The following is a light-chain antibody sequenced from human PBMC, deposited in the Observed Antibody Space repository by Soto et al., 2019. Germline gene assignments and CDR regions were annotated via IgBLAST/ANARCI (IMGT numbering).Light chain of an antibody. CDR3: QQYDSYSQFT. V-gene: IGKV1-5*03. CDR1: QSIGNW. CDR2: QAS. J-gene: IGKJ4*01. Sequence: DIQMTQSPSTLSASVGDRVTITCRASQSIGNWLAWYQQKPGKAPNLLIYQASNLESGVPSRFSGSGSETEFTLTISTLQPDDFATYYCQQYDSYSQFTFGGGTKVEIK.